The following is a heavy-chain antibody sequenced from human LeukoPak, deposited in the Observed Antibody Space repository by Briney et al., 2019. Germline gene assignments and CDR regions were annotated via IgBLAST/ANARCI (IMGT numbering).Heavy chain of an antibody. Sequence: GGSLRLSCAASGFTFSSYAMSWVRQAPGKGLEWVSAISGSGGSTYYADSVKGRFTISRDNSKNTLYLQMNSLRAEDTAVYYCAKDSHSSSWYWEYFQHWGQGTLVTVSS. CDR1: GFTFSSYA. V-gene: IGHV3-23*01. CDR2: ISGSGGST. CDR3: AKDSHSSSWYWEYFQH. J-gene: IGHJ1*01. D-gene: IGHD6-13*01.